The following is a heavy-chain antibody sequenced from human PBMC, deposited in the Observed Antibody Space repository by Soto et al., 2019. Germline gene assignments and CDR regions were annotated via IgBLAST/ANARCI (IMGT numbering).Heavy chain of an antibody. V-gene: IGHV3-33*01. D-gene: IGHD6-13*01. CDR3: ARDWVIAAAGTMDY. CDR1: GFTFSSYG. CDR2: IWYDGSNK. J-gene: IGHJ4*02. Sequence: LRLSCAASGFTFSSYGMHWVRQAPGKGLEWVAVIWYDGSNKYYADSVKGRFTISRDNSKNTLYLQMNSLRAEDTAVYYCARDWVIAAAGTMDYWGQGTLVTSPQ.